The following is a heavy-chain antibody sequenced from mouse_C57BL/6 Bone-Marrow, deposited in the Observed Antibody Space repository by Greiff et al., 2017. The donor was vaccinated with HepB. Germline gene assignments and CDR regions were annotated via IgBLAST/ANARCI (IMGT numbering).Heavy chain of an antibody. V-gene: IGHV1-26*01. D-gene: IGHD1-1*01. J-gene: IGHJ1*03. CDR3: ARENGSSYVGWYFDV. Sequence: EVQLQQSGPELVKPGASVKISCKASGYTFTDYYMNWVKQSHGKSLEWIGDINPNNGGTSYNQKFKGKATLTVDKSSSTAYMELRSLTSEDSAVYYCARENGSSYVGWYFDVWGTGTTVTVSS. CDR2: INPNNGGT. CDR1: GYTFTDYY.